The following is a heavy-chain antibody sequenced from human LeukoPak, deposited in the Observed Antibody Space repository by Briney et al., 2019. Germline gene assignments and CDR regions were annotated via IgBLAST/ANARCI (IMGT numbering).Heavy chain of an antibody. CDR1: ESTFRGYW. J-gene: IGHJ4*02. D-gene: IGHD6-13*01. CDR2: IKSDGSST. CDR3: ARRAAGTFDY. Sequence: GGSLRLSCAASESTFRGYWMHWVRQAPGKGLVWVSRIKSDGSSTSYADSVKGRFTISRDNAKNSLYLQMNSLRAEDTAVYYCARRAAGTFDYWGQGTLVTVSS. V-gene: IGHV3-74*01.